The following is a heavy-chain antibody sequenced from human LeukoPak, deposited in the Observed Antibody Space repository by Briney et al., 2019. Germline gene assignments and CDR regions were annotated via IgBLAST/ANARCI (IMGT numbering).Heavy chain of an antibody. CDR3: ATDPLGGDETGY. V-gene: IGHV3-23*01. CDR1: GFTFNNHG. J-gene: IGHJ4*02. D-gene: IGHD3-16*01. Sequence: GGSLRLSCAASGFTFNNHGMTWVRQAPGKGLEWVSTISHGGGGTFYVDSVKGRFTISRGNSKNTLYLQMNSLRAEDTAIYYCATDPLGGDETGYWGQGTRVTVSP. CDR2: ISHGGGGT.